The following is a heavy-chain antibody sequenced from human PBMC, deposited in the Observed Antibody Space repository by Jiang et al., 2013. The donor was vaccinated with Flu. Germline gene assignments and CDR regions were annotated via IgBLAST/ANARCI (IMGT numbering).Heavy chain of an antibody. CDR3: ARVLKGIAAAGTDY. CDR2: IIPILGIA. CDR1: EGTFNSYA. V-gene: IGHV1-69*04. Sequence: GAEVKKPGSSVKVSCKASEGTFNSYAISWVRQAPGQGLEWMGRIIPILGIANYAQKFQGRVTITADKSTSTAYMELSSLRSDDTAVYYCARVLKGIAAAGTDYWGQGTLVTVSS. J-gene: IGHJ4*02. D-gene: IGHD6-13*01.